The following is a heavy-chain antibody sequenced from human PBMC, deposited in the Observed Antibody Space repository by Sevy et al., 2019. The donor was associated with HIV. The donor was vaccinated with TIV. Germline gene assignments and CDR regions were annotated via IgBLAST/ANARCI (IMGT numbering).Heavy chain of an antibody. CDR3: AGDLWSGGIRLPSHYGMDV. Sequence: GGSPRLSCAASGFTFSSYWMSWVRHAPGKGLEWVANIKQDGSEKYYVDSVKDRFTISGENAKNSLYPQMNSLRAEDSAVYYCAGDLWSGGIRLPSHYGMDVWGQGTTVTVSS. J-gene: IGHJ6*02. CDR1: GFTFSSYW. V-gene: IGHV3-7*01. D-gene: IGHD3-3*01. CDR2: IKQDGSEK.